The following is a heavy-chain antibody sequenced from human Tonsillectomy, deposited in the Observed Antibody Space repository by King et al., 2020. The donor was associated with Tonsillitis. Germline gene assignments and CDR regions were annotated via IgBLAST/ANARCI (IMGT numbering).Heavy chain of an antibody. CDR3: ARERLYSSAWGIDS. CDR1: GFTFSDYG. D-gene: IGHD6-19*01. Sequence: VQLVESGGGVVQPGRSLRLSCVASGFTFSDYGVHWVRQAPGKGRERGAVISFDGNRKHYLDSVGGRFTISRDNSKSTLYLQMNSLRVEDTAVYYCARERLYSSAWGIDSWGQGTLVTVSS. CDR2: ISFDGNRK. J-gene: IGHJ4*02. V-gene: IGHV3-30*19.